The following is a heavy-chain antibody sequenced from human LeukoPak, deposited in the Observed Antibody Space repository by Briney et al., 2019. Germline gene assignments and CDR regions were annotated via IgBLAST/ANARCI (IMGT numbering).Heavy chain of an antibody. CDR3: ETYESSGYYRGWF. CDR1: GGSISSYY. D-gene: IGHD3-22*01. CDR2: IYYSGST. Sequence: PSETLSLTCTVSGGSISSYYWSWIRQPPGKGLEWIGYIYYSGSTNYNPSLKSRVTISVDTSKNQFSLKLSSVTAADTALYYCETYESSGYYRGWFWGQGTLVTVSS. J-gene: IGHJ4*02. V-gene: IGHV4-59*12.